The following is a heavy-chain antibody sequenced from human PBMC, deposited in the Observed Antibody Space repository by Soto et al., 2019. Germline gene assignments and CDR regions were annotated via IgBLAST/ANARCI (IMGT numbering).Heavy chain of an antibody. D-gene: IGHD2-2*01. CDR3: ARLAGYCSGTSCYGYYGMDV. CDR2: IHHSGST. J-gene: IGHJ6*02. V-gene: IGHV4-30-2*01. CDR1: GGSISSGGYS. Sequence: SETLSLTCAVSGGSISSGGYSWSWIRQPPGKGLEWIGYIHHSGSTYYNPSLKSRVTISVDRSKNQFSLKVSSVTAADTAVFYCARLAGYCSGTSCYGYYGMDVWGQGTTVTVSS.